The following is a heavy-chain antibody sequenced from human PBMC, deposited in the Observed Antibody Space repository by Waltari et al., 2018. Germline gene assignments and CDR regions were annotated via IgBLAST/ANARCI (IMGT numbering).Heavy chain of an antibody. CDR2: IYYSGST. J-gene: IGHJ3*02. CDR3: ARGRNRRDAFDI. D-gene: IGHD4-4*01. CDR1: GGSISSYY. V-gene: IGHV4-59*01. Sequence: QVQLQQWGAGLLKPSETLSLTCTVSGGSISSYYWSWIRQPPGKGLEWIGYIYYSGSTNYNPSLKSRVTISVDTSKNQFSLKLSSVTAADTAVYYCARGRNRRDAFDIWGQGTMVTVSS.